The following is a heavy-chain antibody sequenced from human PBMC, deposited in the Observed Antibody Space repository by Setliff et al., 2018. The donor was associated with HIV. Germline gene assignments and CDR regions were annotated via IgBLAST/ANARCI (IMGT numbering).Heavy chain of an antibody. CDR2: IKPDGTYK. D-gene: IGHD2-15*01. V-gene: IGHV3-7*03. CDR3: AREIQNCGGNHYYCYMDV. J-gene: IGHJ6*03. CDR1: GFTFSASW. Sequence: GGSLRLSCAASGFTFSASWMTWVRQAPGKGLEWVANIKPDGTYKYYVDSVKGRFTIYRDNAKNPLSLQMTSLRAEDTAVYYCAREIQNCGGNHYYCYMDVWGKGTTVTVSS.